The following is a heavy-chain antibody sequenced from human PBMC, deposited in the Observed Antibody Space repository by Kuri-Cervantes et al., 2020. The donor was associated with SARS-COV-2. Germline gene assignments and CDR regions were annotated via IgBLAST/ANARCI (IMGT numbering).Heavy chain of an antibody. CDR1: GFTFDDYG. CDR2: INWNGGST. V-gene: IGHV3-20*01. CDR3: AREGGAGYAFDI. Sequence: GESLKISCAASGFTFDDYGMSWVRQAPGKGLEWGSGINWNGGSTGYADSVKGRFTISRDNAKNSLYLQMNSLRAEDTALYHCAREGGAGYAFDIWGQGTMVTVSS. D-gene: IGHD1-26*01. J-gene: IGHJ3*02.